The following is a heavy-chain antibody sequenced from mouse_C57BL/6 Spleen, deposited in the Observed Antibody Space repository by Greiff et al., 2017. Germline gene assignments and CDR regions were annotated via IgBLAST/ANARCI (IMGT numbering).Heavy chain of an antibody. CDR1: GFTFSSYT. CDR2: ISGGGGNT. CDR3: ARRYGNYFYFDY. D-gene: IGHD2-1*01. J-gene: IGHJ2*01. V-gene: IGHV5-9*01. Sequence: EVKVVESGGGLVKPGGSLKLSCAASGFTFSSYTMSWVRQTPEKRLEWVATISGGGGNTYYPDSVKGRFTISRDNAKNTLYLQMSSLRSEDTALXYCARRYGNYFYFDYWGQGTTLTVSS.